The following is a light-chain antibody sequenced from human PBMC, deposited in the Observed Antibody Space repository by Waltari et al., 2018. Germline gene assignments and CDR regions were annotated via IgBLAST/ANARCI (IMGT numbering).Light chain of an antibody. CDR2: GAS. CDR3: QQYNNWPLT. CDR1: QSVSSN. V-gene: IGKV3-15*01. Sequence: EIVMTQSPATLSVPPGERATLSCRASQSVSSNLAWYQQKPGQAPRLLIYGASTSATGIPARCSGSGSGTEFTLTISSLQSEDCAVYYCQQYNNWPLTFGGGTKVEIK. J-gene: IGKJ4*01.